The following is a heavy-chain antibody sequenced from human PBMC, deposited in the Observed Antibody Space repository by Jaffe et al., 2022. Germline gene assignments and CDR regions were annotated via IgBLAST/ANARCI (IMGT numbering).Heavy chain of an antibody. V-gene: IGHV1-46*01. CDR2: INPSGGST. J-gene: IGHJ3*02. Sequence: QVQLVQSGAEVKKPGASVKVSCKASGYTFTSYYMHWVRQAPGQGLEWMGIINPSGGSTSYAQKFQGRVTMTRDTSTSTVYMELSSLRSEDTAVYYCLVVVAATLPDDAFDIWGQGTMVTVSS. CDR1: GYTFTSYY. D-gene: IGHD2-15*01. CDR3: LVVVAATLPDDAFDI.